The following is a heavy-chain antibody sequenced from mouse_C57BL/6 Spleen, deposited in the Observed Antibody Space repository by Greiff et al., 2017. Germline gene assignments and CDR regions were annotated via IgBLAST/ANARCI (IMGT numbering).Heavy chain of an antibody. Sequence: EVKLMESGGGLVKPGGSLKLSCAASGFTFSDYGMHWVRQAPEKGLEWVAYISSGSSTIYYADTVKGRFPISRDNAKNTLFLQMTSLGSEDTAMYYCARGYGSSLDYWGQGTTLTVSS. V-gene: IGHV5-17*01. CDR3: ARGYGSSLDY. D-gene: IGHD1-1*01. CDR2: ISSGSSTI. J-gene: IGHJ2*01. CDR1: GFTFSDYG.